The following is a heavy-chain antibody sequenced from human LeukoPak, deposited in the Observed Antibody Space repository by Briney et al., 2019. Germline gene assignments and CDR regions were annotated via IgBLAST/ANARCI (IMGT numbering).Heavy chain of an antibody. CDR2: INPSGIT. J-gene: IGHJ3*02. D-gene: IGHD3-10*01. CDR3: ARADGYGLVGI. Sequence: PSETLSLTCAVYGGYYWSWIRPPPAKGLEWIGEINPSGITNYNPSLKSRVIIIIDTPKNHFSLTLSSVTAAERAVYCARADGYGLVGIWGQETMVTVSS. V-gene: IGHV4-34*01. CDR1: GGYY.